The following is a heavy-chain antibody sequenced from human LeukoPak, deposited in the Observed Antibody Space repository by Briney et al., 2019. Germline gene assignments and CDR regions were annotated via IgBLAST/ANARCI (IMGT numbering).Heavy chain of an antibody. D-gene: IGHD6-13*01. J-gene: IGHJ4*02. Sequence: SETLSLTCTEPGGSLSSYYWSWIRQTPGKGLEWIGDIYCSGSTNYNPSLKSRVTISVDTSKNQFSLKLSSVTAADTAVYYCARHTDIAPLSSLKYWGQGTLVTVSS. CDR3: ARHTDIAPLSSLKY. V-gene: IGHV4-59*08. CDR2: IYCSGST. CDR1: GGSLSSYY.